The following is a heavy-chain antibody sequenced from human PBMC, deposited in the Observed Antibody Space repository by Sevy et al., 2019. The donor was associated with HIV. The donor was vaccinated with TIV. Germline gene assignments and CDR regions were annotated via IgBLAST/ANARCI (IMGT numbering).Heavy chain of an antibody. CDR3: TTAGPGYCSSTSCYYYYYYGMDV. J-gene: IGHJ6*02. CDR2: IKSKTDGGTT. V-gene: IGHV3-15*01. D-gene: IGHD2-2*01. CDR1: GFTFSNAW. Sequence: GGSLRLSCAASGFTFSNAWMSWVRQAPGKGLEWVGRIKSKTDGGTTDYAAPVKGRFTISRDDSKNTLYLQMNSLKTEDTAVYYCTTAGPGYCSSTSCYYYYYYGMDVWGQGTTVTVSS.